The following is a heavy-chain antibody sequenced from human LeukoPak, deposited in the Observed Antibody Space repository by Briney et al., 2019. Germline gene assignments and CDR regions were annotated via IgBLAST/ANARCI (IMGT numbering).Heavy chain of an antibody. CDR1: GGSFSGYY. V-gene: IGHV4-59*01. D-gene: IGHD6-19*01. J-gene: IGHJ4*02. CDR2: IYYSGST. CDR3: ARIGSGWYVGY. Sequence: SETLSLTCAVYGGSFSGYYWSWIRQPPGKGLEWIGYIYYSGSTNYNPSLKSRVTISVDTSKNQFSLKLSSVTAADTAVYYCARIGSGWYVGYWGQGTLVTVSS.